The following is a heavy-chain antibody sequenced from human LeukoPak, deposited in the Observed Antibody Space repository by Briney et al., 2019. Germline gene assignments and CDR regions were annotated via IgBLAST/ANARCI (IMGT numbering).Heavy chain of an antibody. CDR2: ISGSGGST. V-gene: IGHV3-23*01. J-gene: IGHJ4*02. D-gene: IGHD6-19*01. CDR1: GFTFSSYA. CDR3: AKGVGPMAVAGVFDY. Sequence: PGGSLRLSYAASGFTFSSYAMSWVRQAPGKGLEWVSAISGSGGSTYYADSVKGRFTISRDNSKNTLYLQMNSLRAEDTAVYYCAKGVGPMAVAGVFDYWGQGTLVTVSS.